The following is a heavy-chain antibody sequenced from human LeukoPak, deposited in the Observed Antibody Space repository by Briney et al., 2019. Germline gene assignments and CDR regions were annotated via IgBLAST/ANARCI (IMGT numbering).Heavy chain of an antibody. J-gene: IGHJ3*02. V-gene: IGHV1-18*01. D-gene: IGHD3-22*01. CDR1: GYTFTSYG. CDR3: ARTYYYDSSGYPVQVSDAFDI. Sequence: GASVKVSCKASGYTFTSYGISWVRQAPGQGLEWMGWISAYNGNTNYAQKLQGRVTITADESTSTVYMELSRLRSEDTAMYYCARTYYYDSSGYPVQVSDAFDIWGQGTMVTVSS. CDR2: ISAYNGNT.